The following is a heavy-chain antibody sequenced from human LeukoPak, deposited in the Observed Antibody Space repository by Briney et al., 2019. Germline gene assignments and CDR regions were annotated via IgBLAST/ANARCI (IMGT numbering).Heavy chain of an antibody. Sequence: PSETLSLTCAVYGGSFSGYYWGWIRQPPGKGLEWTGSIYYSGSTYYNPSLKSRVTISVDTSKNQFSLKLSSVTAADTAVYYCARRQDWGPYRTDFDYWGQGTLVTVSS. V-gene: IGHV4-39*01. CDR3: ARRQDWGPYRTDFDY. CDR1: GGSFSGYY. CDR2: IYYSGST. J-gene: IGHJ4*02. D-gene: IGHD3/OR15-3a*01.